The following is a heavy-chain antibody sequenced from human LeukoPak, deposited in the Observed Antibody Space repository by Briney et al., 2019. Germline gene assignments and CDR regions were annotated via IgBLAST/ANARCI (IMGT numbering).Heavy chain of an antibody. D-gene: IGHD3-9*01. CDR2: ISGSGGST. J-gene: IGHJ6*03. V-gene: IGHV3-23*01. CDR1: GFTFSTYG. CDR3: AEDGGEYYDILTGYYPRLYYMDV. Sequence: GGTLRLSCVASGFTFSTYGMSWVRQAPGKGLEWVSAISGSGGSTYYADSVKGRFTISRDNSKNTLYLQMNSLRAEDTAVYYCAEDGGEYYDILTGYYPRLYYMDVWGKGTTVTISS.